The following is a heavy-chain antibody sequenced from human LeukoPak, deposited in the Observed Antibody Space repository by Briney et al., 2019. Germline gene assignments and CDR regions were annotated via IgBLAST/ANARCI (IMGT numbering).Heavy chain of an antibody. V-gene: IGHV3-53*01. Sequence: PGGSLRLSCAASGFTVSSNYMSWVRQAPGKGLEWVSVIYSGGSTYYADSVKGRFTISRDNSKNTLYLQMNSLKTEDTAVYYCTTDRPSRIAVPGIIDYWGQGTLVTVSS. D-gene: IGHD6-19*01. CDR1: GFTVSSNY. CDR3: TTDRPSRIAVPGIIDY. J-gene: IGHJ4*02. CDR2: IYSGGST.